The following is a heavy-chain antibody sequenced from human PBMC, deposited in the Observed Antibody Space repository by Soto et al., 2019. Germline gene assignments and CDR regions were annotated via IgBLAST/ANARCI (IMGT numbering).Heavy chain of an antibody. Sequence: ASVKVSCKASGYTFTSYYMHWVRQAPGQGLEWMGIINPSGGSAIYAQKFQGRVTMTRDNSKNSLYLQLNNLRVDDTAVYYCAKVGPSYYYGMDVWGQGTTVTVSS. D-gene: IGHD1-26*01. V-gene: IGHV1-46*01. CDR3: AKVGPSYYYGMDV. J-gene: IGHJ6*02. CDR2: INPSGGSA. CDR1: GYTFTSYY.